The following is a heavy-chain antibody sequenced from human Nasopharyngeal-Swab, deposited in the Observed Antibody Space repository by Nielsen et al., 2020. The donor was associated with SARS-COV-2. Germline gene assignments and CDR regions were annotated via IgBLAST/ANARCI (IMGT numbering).Heavy chain of an antibody. D-gene: IGHD2-15*01. CDR2: IRKKGNTYAT. V-gene: IGHV3-73*01. Sequence: GESLKISCAASGFTFSDSAIHWVRQASGKGLGWVGRIRKKGNTYATAYAASVKGRFIIFRDDPTNTAYLQMNSLKTEDTAVYYCTRCGGGCYSGRDYWGQGTLVTVSS. CDR1: GFTFSDSA. CDR3: TRCGGGCYSGRDY. J-gene: IGHJ4*02.